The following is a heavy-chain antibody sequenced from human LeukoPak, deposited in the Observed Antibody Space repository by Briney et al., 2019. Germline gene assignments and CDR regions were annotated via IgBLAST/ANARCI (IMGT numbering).Heavy chain of an antibody. CDR3: ARDRKDPDGMDV. D-gene: IGHD1-14*01. J-gene: IGHJ6*02. CDR2: IYYSGST. Sequence: SETLSLTCTVSGGSISSYYWSWIRQPPGKGLEWIGSIYYSGSTYYNPSLKSRVTISVDTSKNQFSLKLSSVTAADTAVYYCARDRKDPDGMDVWGQGTTVTVSS. V-gene: IGHV4-59*01. CDR1: GGSISSYY.